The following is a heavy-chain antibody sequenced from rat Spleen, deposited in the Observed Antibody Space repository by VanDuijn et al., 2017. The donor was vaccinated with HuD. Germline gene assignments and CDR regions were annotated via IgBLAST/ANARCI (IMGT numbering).Heavy chain of an antibody. Sequence: EVQLVESGGGLVQPGRSLKVSCVVSGLTFNNYWMTWIRQAPGKGLEWIASITNNGGSTYYPDSVKGRFTISRDNEKSILYLQMNSLRSEDTATYYCTGMYSTDYYWYFDYWGPGTMVTVSS. CDR3: TGMYSTDYYWYFDY. J-gene: IGHJ1*01. CDR1: GLTFNNYW. V-gene: IGHV5-31*01. D-gene: IGHD1-6*01. CDR2: ITNNGGST.